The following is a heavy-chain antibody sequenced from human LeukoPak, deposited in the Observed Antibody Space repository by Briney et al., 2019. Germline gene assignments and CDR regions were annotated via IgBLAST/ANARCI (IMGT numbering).Heavy chain of an antibody. V-gene: IGHV3-74*01. CDR1: GFTFSSYW. D-gene: IGHD6-13*01. J-gene: IGHJ5*02. Sequence: GGSLRLSCAASGFTFSSYWMHWVRQAPGKGLVWVSRINNDGSSTVYADSVTGRFSISRDNAKNTVHLQMNSLTAEDTGVYYCARGGMASFDPWGQGTLVTVSS. CDR2: INNDGSST. CDR3: ARGGMASFDP.